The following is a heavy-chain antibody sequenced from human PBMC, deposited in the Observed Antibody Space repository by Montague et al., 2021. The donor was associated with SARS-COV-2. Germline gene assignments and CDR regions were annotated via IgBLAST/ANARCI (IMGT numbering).Heavy chain of an antibody. CDR3: ATLDYGDYYDWYFDL. J-gene: IGHJ2*01. Sequence: SLRLSCAASGFTFDDYGMSWVHQAPGKGLEWVSGINWNGGSTGYADSVKGRFTISRDNAKNSLYLQMNSLRAEDTALYYCATLDYGDYYDWYFDLWGRGTLVTVSS. CDR2: INWNGGST. CDR1: GFTFDDYG. D-gene: IGHD4-17*01. V-gene: IGHV3-20*04.